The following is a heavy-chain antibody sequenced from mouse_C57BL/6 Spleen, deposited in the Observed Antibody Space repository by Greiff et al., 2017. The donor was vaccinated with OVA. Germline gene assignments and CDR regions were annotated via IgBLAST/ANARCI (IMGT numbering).Heavy chain of an antibody. CDR2: IHPNSGST. D-gene: IGHD1-1*01. CDR1: GYTFTSYW. J-gene: IGHJ4*01. V-gene: IGHV1-64*01. Sequence: QVQLQQPGAELVKPGASVKLSCKASGYTFTSYWMHWVKQRPGQGLEWIGMIHPNSGSTNYNEKFKSKATLTVDKSSSTAYMQLSSLTSEDSAVYYCARRGSSSDAMDYWGQGTSVTVSS. CDR3: ARRGSSSDAMDY.